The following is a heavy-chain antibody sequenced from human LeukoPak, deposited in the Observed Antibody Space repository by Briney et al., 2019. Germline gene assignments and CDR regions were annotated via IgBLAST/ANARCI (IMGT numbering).Heavy chain of an antibody. J-gene: IGHJ5*02. CDR3: ARGRNWFDP. CDR2: IYHSGST. Sequence: PSETLSLTCTLSGGSISNYYWSWIRQPPGKGLEWIGYIYHSGSTYYNPSLKSRVTISVDRSKNQFSLKLSSVTAADTAVYYCARGRNWFDPWGQGTLVTVSS. CDR1: GGSISNYY. V-gene: IGHV4-59*12.